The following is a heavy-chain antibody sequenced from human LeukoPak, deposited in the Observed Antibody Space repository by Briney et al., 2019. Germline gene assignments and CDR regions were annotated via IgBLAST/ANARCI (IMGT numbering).Heavy chain of an antibody. CDR1: GGSFSGYY. V-gene: IGHV4-34*01. J-gene: IGHJ6*03. D-gene: IGHD3-22*01. CDR3: ARGPKTYYYDSSGYPPIEYYYYYMDV. CDR2: INHSGST. Sequence: SETLSLTCAVYGGSFSGYYWSWIRQPPGKGLEWIGEINHSGSTNYNPSLKSRVTISVDTSKNQFSLKLSSVTAADTAVYYCARGPKTYYYDSSGYPPIEYYYYYMDVWGKGTTVTVSS.